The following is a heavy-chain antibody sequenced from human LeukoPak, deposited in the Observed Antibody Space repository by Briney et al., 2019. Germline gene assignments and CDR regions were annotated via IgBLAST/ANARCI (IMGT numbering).Heavy chain of an antibody. D-gene: IGHD4-17*01. CDR1: GFTFSNYA. CDR3: AKGFQTYGELSFDV. CDR2: VSGSASNT. V-gene: IGHV3-23*01. Sequence: GGSLRLSCAASGFTFSNYAMSWVRQAPGKGLEWVSTVSGSASNTYYADSVKGRFTISRDNSKTTLYLQMNSLRADDTAVYYCAKGFQTYGELSFDVWGQGTLIAVSS. J-gene: IGHJ4*02.